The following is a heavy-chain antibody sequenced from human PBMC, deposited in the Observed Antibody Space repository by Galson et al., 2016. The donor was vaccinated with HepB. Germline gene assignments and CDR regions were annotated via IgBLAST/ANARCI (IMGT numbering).Heavy chain of an antibody. V-gene: IGHV3-30-3*01. D-gene: IGHD3-9*01. CDR3: ASTSPVLRNCDWSYALDI. J-gene: IGHJ3*02. CDR2: ISYDGSNK. Sequence: SLRLSCAASGFTFSSYALHWVRQAPGKGLEWVAVISYDGSNKYYADSVKGRFTISRDNSKHTLYLQMNSLRAEDTAVYYCASTSPVLRNCDWSYALDIWGQGTMVTVSS. CDR1: GFTFSSYA.